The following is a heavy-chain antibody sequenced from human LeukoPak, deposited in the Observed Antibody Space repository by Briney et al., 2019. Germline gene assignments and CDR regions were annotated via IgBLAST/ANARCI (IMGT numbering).Heavy chain of an antibody. J-gene: IGHJ4*02. V-gene: IGHV3-48*01. CDR2: ISGRSSTI. CDR3: ARDRIKSGSYYFDY. Sequence: GGSLRLACAASAFTFSDYSMDWVRQAPGKGLEWVSYISGRSSTIYYADSVKGRFTISRDNAKNSMYLQMNSLRAEDTAVYYCARDRIKSGSYYFDYWGQGTLVTVSS. D-gene: IGHD1-26*01. CDR1: AFTFSDYS.